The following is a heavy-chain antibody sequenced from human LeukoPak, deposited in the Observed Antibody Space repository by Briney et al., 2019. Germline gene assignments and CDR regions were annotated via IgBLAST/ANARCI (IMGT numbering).Heavy chain of an antibody. CDR2: FSSDGSST. CDR3: ACNIAAAGGVDP. D-gene: IGHD6-13*01. Sequence: AGGSLRLSCAASGFTFSSYWMHWVRQAPGKGLVWVSRFSSDGSSTNYADSVKGRFTISRDNAKNTLYLQMNSLRAEDTAVYYCACNIAAAGGVDPWGQGTLVTVSS. J-gene: IGHJ5*02. CDR1: GFTFSSYW. V-gene: IGHV3-74*01.